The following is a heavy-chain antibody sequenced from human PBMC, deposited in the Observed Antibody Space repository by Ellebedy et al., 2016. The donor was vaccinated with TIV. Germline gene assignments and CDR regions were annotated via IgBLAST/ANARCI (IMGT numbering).Heavy chain of an antibody. CDR2: INPDSGDT. J-gene: IGHJ5*02. Sequence: AASVKVSCKASGYSFTGHYMHWVRQAPAQGLEWMGWINPDSGDTNYAQKFQGWVTLTRDTSISTAYMELSRLTSDDTAIYYCARDKYTKEGFDPWGQGTLVTVSS. CDR3: ARDKYTKEGFDP. CDR1: GYSFTGHY. D-gene: IGHD2-8*01. V-gene: IGHV1-2*04.